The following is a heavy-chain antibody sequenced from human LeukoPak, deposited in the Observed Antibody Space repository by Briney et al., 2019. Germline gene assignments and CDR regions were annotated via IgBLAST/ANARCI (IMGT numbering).Heavy chain of an antibody. CDR3: ARGGDYYGSGSYYNVDY. J-gene: IGHJ4*02. CDR1: GGSISSYY. Sequence: KPSETLSLTCTVSGGSISSYYWSWIRQPPGKGLEWIGYIYYSGSTNYNPSLKSRVTISVDTSKNQFSLKLSSVTAADTAVYYSARGGDYYGSGSYYNVDYWGQGTLVTVSS. D-gene: IGHD3-10*01. CDR2: IYYSGST. V-gene: IGHV4-59*12.